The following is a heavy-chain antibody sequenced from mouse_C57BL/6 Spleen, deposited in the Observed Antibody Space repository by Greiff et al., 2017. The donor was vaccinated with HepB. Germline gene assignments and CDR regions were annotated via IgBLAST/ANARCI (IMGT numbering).Heavy chain of an antibody. Sequence: QVQLQQPGAELVKPGASVKLSCKASGYTFTSYWMHWVKQRPGQGLEWIGMIHPNSGSTNYNEKFKSKATLTVDKSSSTAYMQLSSLTSEDSAVYYCARRGPSFITTVVATGYVDYWGQGTTLTVSS. CDR3: ARRGPSFITTVVATGYVDY. CDR2: IHPNSGST. V-gene: IGHV1-64*01. D-gene: IGHD1-1*01. CDR1: GYTFTSYW. J-gene: IGHJ2*01.